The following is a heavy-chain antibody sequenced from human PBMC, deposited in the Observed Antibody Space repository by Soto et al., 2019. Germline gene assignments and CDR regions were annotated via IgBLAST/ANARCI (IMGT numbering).Heavy chain of an antibody. D-gene: IGHD3-10*01. CDR1: GFTFSNAW. J-gene: IGHJ4*02. Sequence: EVQLVESGGGLVKPGGSLRLSCAASGFTFSNAWMSWVRQTPGKGLEWVGRIKSKTDGGTTDYAAPVKGRFTISRDDSKNTLYLQMNSLKTEDTAVYYCTTEERWFGELLYFDCWGQGTLVTVSS. CDR2: IKSKTDGGTT. CDR3: TTEERWFGELLYFDC. V-gene: IGHV3-15*01.